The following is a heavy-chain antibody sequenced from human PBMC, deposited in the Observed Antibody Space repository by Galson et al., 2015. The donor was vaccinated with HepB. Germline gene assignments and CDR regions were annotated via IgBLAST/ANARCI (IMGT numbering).Heavy chain of an antibody. CDR2: IRSNATNYAA. CDR3: VRSGDFSGYSSR. CDR1: GFTFSGSA. J-gene: IGHJ4*02. Sequence: SLRLSCAASGFTFSGSAIHWVRQASGRGPEWIGCIRSNATNYAASYVPSLKGRFTISRANSKNMAYLHMRSLKTDDTAVYYCVRSGDFSGYSSRWGQGTLVTVSS. V-gene: IGHV3-73*01. D-gene: IGHD6-13*01.